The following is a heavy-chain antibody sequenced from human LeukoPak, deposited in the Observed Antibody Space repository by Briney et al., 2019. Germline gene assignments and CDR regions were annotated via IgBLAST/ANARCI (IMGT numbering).Heavy chain of an antibody. CDR3: ALVRQLAADY. CDR2: IYYSGST. Sequence: SETLSLTCTVSGGSIRSSSYYWGWIRQPPGKGLEWIGSIYYSGSTYYNPSLKSRVTISVDTSKNQFSLKLSSVTAADTAVYYCALVRQLAADYWSQGTLVTVSS. CDR1: GGSIRSSSYY. D-gene: IGHD6-13*01. V-gene: IGHV4-39*01. J-gene: IGHJ4*02.